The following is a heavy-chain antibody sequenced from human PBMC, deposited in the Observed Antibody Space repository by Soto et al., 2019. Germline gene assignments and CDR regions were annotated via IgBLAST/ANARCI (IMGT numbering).Heavy chain of an antibody. D-gene: IGHD2-15*01. J-gene: IGHJ5*02. V-gene: IGHV1-69*02. CDR1: GGTFSSST. Sequence: QVQLVQSGAEVKKPGSSVKVSCKDSGGTFSSSTFVWVRQAPGQGLEWMGRIIPFLGIANYAQKFQGRVTITADIFTSTAYMELSSLRSDDTAVYYCARGKDCTPSTCYSPNWFDPRGQGTLVTVSS. CDR2: IIPFLGIA. CDR3: ARGKDCTPSTCYSPNWFDP.